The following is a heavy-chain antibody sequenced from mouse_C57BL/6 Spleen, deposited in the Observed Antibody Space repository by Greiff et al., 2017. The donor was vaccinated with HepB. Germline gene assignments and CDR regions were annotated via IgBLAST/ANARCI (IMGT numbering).Heavy chain of an antibody. CDR3: ARRDYGSSYGWYFDV. V-gene: IGHV1-19*01. CDR2: INPYNGGT. CDR1: GYTFTDYY. J-gene: IGHJ1*03. Sequence: EVQLQQSGPVLVKPGASVKMSCKASGYTFTDYYMNWVKQSHGKSLEWIGVINPYNGGTSYNQKFKGKATLTVDKSSSTAYMELNSLTSEDSAVYYCARRDYGSSYGWYFDVCGTGTTVTVSS. D-gene: IGHD1-1*01.